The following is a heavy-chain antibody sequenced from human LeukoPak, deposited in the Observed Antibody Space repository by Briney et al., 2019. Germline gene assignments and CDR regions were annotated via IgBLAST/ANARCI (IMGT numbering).Heavy chain of an antibody. V-gene: IGHV4-34*01. CDR1: GGSFSGYY. CDR2: ICFSGNT. D-gene: IGHD6-6*01. CDR3: AKREYSNKSPFDS. J-gene: IGHJ4*02. Sequence: PSETLSLTCAVYGGSFSGYYWSWIRQPPGKGLEWIGSICFSGNTYHNASLKSRVTVSVDTSKNQFSLKLSSATAADTAVYYCAKREYSNKSPFDSWGQGTLVTVSS.